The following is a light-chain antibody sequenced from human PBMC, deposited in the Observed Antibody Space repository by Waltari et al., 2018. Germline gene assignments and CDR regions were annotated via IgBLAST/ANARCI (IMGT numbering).Light chain of an antibody. CDR2: EVI. CDR3: CSYVQKDIWL. J-gene: IGLJ3*02. Sequence: QSALTQPASVSGAPGQSITISCSSVTGICGNLDFVSWYQHHPGKVPQLLIYEVIKRPPDISDRFTGSKSGNTASLSISGLQADDEADYYCCSYVQKDIWLFGRGTKVTVL. V-gene: IGLV2-23*02. CDR1: TGICGNLDF.